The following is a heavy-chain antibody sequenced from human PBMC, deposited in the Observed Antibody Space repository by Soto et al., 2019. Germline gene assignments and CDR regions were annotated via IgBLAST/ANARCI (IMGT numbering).Heavy chain of an antibody. CDR1: GGSISSSSYY. D-gene: IGHD4-17*01. V-gene: IGHV4-39*01. Sequence: QLQLQESGPGLVKPSETLSLTCTVSGGSISSSSYYWGWIRQPPGKGLEWIGSIYYSGSTYYNPSLKSRVTISVDTSKNQFSLKLSSVTAADTAVYYCASPLVYGDYRGDYWGQGTLVTVSS. CDR3: ASPLVYGDYRGDY. J-gene: IGHJ4*02. CDR2: IYYSGST.